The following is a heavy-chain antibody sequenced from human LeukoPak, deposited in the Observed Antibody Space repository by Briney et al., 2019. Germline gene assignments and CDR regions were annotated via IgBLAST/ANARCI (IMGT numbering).Heavy chain of an antibody. CDR1: GFTFSGSA. CDR3: ARGVSGVDTAMVYNYYYMDV. D-gene: IGHD5-18*01. V-gene: IGHV3-30*04. J-gene: IGHJ6*03. Sequence: GGSLRLSCAASGFTFSGSAMHWVRQAPGKGLEWVAVISYDGSNKYYADSVKGRFTISRDNSKNTLYLQMNSLRAEDTAVYYCARGVSGVDTAMVYNYYYMDVWGKGTTVTVSS. CDR2: ISYDGSNK.